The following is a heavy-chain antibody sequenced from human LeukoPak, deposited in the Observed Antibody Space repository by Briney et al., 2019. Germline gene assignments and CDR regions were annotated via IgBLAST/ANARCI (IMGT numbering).Heavy chain of an antibody. Sequence: GGSLRLSCAASGFTFSDYYMSWIRQAPGKGLQWVSAVSPGGDKTYYADSVKGRFTVSRDNSRNTLYLQMNSLRADDTAVYFCAKEKAVARSSGWHAFDVWGQGSLVTVS. CDR3: AKEKAVARSSGWHAFDV. D-gene: IGHD6-19*01. V-gene: IGHV3-23*01. CDR2: VSPGGDKT. CDR1: GFTFSDYY. J-gene: IGHJ3*01.